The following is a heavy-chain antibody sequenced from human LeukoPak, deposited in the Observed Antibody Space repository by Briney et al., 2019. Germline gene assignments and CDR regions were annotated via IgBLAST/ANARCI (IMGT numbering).Heavy chain of an antibody. J-gene: IGHJ6*03. D-gene: IGHD2-2*02. V-gene: IGHV1-2*02. CDR3: AKDLLGYCSSTSCYTPMDV. CDR1: GYTFTGYY. CDR2: VNPNSGGT. Sequence: ASVKVSCKASGYTFTGYYMHWVRQAPGQGLEWMGWVNPNSGGTNYAQKFQGRVTMTRDTSISTAYMELSRLRSDDTAVYYCAKDLLGYCSSTSCYTPMDVWGKGTTVTISS.